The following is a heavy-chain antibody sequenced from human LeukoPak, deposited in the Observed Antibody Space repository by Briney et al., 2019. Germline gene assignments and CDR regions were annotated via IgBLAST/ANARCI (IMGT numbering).Heavy chain of an antibody. V-gene: IGHV1-46*01. D-gene: IGHD5-12*01. CDR1: GYTFTSYY. CDR3: ARSGRGTYYYFDL. J-gene: IGHJ4*02. CDR2: INPSGGST. Sequence: ASVKVSCKASGYTFTSYYMHWVRQAPGQGLEWMGIINPSGGSTSYAQKFQGSVTMTRDMSTSTAYMELRSLTSDDTAMYYCARSGRGTYYYFDLWGQGTLVTVSS.